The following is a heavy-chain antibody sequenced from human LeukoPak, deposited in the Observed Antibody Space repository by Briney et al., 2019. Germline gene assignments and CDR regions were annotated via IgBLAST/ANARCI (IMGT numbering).Heavy chain of an antibody. CDR3: AKDRMWESPHYLDS. CDR2: ISASGGST. CDR1: GFTFSSSA. Sequence: QPGGSLRLSCAASGFTFSSSAMSWVRQVPGKGLEWVSGISASGGSTYYADSVRGRFTISRDNSKNTLYVQMNSLRDEDTAVYYCAKDRMWESPHYLDSWGQGTLVTVSS. V-gene: IGHV3-23*01. D-gene: IGHD1-26*01. J-gene: IGHJ4*02.